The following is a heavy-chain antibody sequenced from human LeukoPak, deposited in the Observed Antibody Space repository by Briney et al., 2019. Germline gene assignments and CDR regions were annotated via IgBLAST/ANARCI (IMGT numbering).Heavy chain of an antibody. CDR3: ASGSGSYDAFDI. D-gene: IGHD1-26*01. CDR1: GVSISSSDFN. CDR2: ISYSGST. Sequence: SETLSLTCTVSGVSISSSDFNWGWIRQPPGKGLVWIGVISYSGSTYYNPSLKSRVTISVDTSKSHFSLKLSSVTAADTAIYYCASGSGSYDAFDIWGQGTMVTVSS. V-gene: IGHV4-39*01. J-gene: IGHJ3*02.